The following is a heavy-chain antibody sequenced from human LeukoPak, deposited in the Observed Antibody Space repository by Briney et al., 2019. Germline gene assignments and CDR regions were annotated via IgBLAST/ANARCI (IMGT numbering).Heavy chain of an antibody. Sequence: ASVKVSCKASGYTFTGYYMHWVRQAPGQGLEWMGRINPNSGGTNYAQKFQGRVTMTRDMSISTAYMELSRLRSDDTAVYYCARWGKDSSGTKNYWGQGTLVTVSS. J-gene: IGHJ4*02. CDR1: GYTFTGYY. CDR3: ARWGKDSSGTKNY. D-gene: IGHD3-22*01. CDR2: INPNSGGT. V-gene: IGHV1-2*06.